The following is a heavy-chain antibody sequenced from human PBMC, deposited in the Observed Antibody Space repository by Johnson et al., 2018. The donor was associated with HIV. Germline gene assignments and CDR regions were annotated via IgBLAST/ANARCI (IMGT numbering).Heavy chain of an antibody. J-gene: IGHJ3*02. CDR1: GFTFSSYA. D-gene: IGHD3-22*01. CDR2: ISYDGSNK. Sequence: QVQLVESGGGLVKPGGSLRLSCAASGFTFSSYAMHWVRQAPGKGLEWVAVISYDGSNKYYADSVKGRFTISRDSAKNSLYLQMNSLRAEDTAVYYCAKVFSSWPPDSRDAFDIWGQGTMVIVSS. CDR3: AKVFSSWPPDSRDAFDI. V-gene: IGHV3-30-3*01.